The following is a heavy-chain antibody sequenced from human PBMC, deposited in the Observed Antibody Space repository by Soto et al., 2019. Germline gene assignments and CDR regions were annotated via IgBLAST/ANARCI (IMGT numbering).Heavy chain of an antibody. CDR1: GYTFTSYG. D-gene: IGHD5-12*01. Sequence: QVQLVQSVAEVKKPGASVKVSCKASGYTFTSYGISWVRQAPGQGLEWMGWISAYYGNTNYAQSLQGRVRMTTDTSTSTAFMELMSLRSDDTAVYYCARDRVEMATIRMFDYWGQGTLVTVSS. CDR3: ARDRVEMATIRMFDY. V-gene: IGHV1-18*04. J-gene: IGHJ4*02. CDR2: ISAYYGNT.